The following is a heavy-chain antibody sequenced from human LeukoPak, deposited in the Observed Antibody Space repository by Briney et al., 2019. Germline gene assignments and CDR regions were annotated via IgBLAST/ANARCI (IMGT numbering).Heavy chain of an antibody. CDR2: INPNSGGT. J-gene: IGHJ4*02. V-gene: IGHV1-2*02. CDR1: GYTFTGYY. Sequence: ASVKVSCKASGYTFTGYYLHGGRQAPGQGLEWMGWINPNSGGTNYAQRFQGRISMTRDTSISTAYMELNRLRSDDTAVYYCATSHYWGQGTLVTVSS. D-gene: IGHD3-9*01. CDR3: ATSHY.